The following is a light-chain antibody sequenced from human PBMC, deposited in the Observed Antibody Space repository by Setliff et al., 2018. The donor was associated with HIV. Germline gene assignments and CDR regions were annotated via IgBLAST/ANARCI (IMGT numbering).Light chain of an antibody. Sequence: QSALTQPASVSGSPGQSITISCTGTGSDVGGYNYVSWYQQHPGKAPKLMIYDVTNRPSGVSDRFSGSKSGNTASLTISGLQAEDEAAYYCSSYTGSGTLVVFGGGTKVTVL. J-gene: IGLJ2*01. CDR1: GSDVGGYNY. V-gene: IGLV2-14*03. CDR2: DVT. CDR3: SSYTGSGTLVV.